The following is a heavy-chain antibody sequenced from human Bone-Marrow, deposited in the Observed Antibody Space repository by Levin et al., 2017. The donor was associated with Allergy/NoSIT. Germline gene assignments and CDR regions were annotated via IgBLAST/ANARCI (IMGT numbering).Heavy chain of an antibody. CDR1: GGTFGSYG. Sequence: PLASVKVSCKASGGTFGSYGINWVRQAPGQGLEWMGQIIPIFRTSNYAQTFQGRVTITADESTSTAYMELSSLTSEDTAVYYCARGTITTTYGMDVWGHGTTVTVSS. CDR3: ARGTITTTYGMDV. V-gene: IGHV1-69*13. CDR2: IIPIFRTS. D-gene: IGHD3-3*01. J-gene: IGHJ6*02.